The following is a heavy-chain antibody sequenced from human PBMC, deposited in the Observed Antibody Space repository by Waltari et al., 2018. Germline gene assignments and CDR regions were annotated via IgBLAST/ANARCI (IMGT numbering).Heavy chain of an antibody. CDR1: GFSFSSYE. CDR3: VRHLTGGSYSDY. J-gene: IGHJ4*02. CDR2: INGVGSTI. Sequence: EVQLVESGGGLVQPGGSLRLSCAASGFSFSSYELSWVRQDQGKGLEWVSYINGVGSTIYYTDSVKGRFTTSRDNAKNSLCLQMNSLRAEDTAVYYCVRHLTGGSYSDYWGQGTLVTVSS. D-gene: IGHD3-16*01. V-gene: IGHV3-48*03.